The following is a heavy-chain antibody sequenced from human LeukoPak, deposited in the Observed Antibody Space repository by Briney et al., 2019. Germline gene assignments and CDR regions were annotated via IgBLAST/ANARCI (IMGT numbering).Heavy chain of an antibody. CDR3: AGTDALYYHGMDV. CDR1: GFTFSSYS. CDR2: ISSSSSYI. V-gene: IGHV3-21*01. Sequence: GGSLRLSCAASGFTFSSYSMNWVRQAPGKGLEWVSSISSSSSYIYYADSVKGRFTISRDNAKNSLYLQMNSLRAEDTAVYYCAGTDALYYHGMDVWGQGTTVTVSS. J-gene: IGHJ6*02.